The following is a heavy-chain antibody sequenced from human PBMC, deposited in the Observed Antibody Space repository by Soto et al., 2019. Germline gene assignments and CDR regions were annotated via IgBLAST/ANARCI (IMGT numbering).Heavy chain of an antibody. CDR1: GFTFSSYA. CDR3: AKDLLIRGEIGKYYYYYYMDV. CDR2: ISGSGGST. D-gene: IGHD3-10*01. V-gene: IGHV3-23*01. J-gene: IGHJ6*03. Sequence: SLRLSCAASGFTFSSYAMSWVRQAPGKGLEWVSAISGSGGSTYYADSVKGRFTISRDNSKNTLYLQMNSLRAEDTAVYYCAKDLLIRGEIGKYYYYYYMDVWGKGTTVTVSS.